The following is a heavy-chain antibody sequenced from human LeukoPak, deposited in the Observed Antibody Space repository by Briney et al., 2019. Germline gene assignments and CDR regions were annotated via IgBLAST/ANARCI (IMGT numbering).Heavy chain of an antibody. CDR3: ARRQGEGWFDP. J-gene: IGHJ5*02. V-gene: IGHV3-11*01. CDR2: ISSSGGTI. Sequence: GGSLRLSCAASGFSLSDHYMSWIRQAPGKGLEWVSHISSSGGTIYYADSVKGRFTISRDNAKNSLYLQMNSLRAEDTAVYYCARRQGEGWFDPWGQGTLVTVSS. CDR1: GFSLSDHY.